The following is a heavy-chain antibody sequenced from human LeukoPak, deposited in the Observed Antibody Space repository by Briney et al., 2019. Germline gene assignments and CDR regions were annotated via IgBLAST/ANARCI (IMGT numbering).Heavy chain of an antibody. J-gene: IGHJ5*02. CDR2: ISGSGGST. V-gene: IGHV3-23*01. D-gene: IGHD3-10*01. CDR3: AKDPPDRHYYGSGSP. Sequence: PGGSLRLSCAASGCTFSSYAMSWVRQAPGKGLEWVSAISGSGGSTYYADSVKGRFTISRDNSKNTLYLQMNSLRAEDTAVYYCAKDPPDRHYYGSGSPWGQGTLVTVSS. CDR1: GCTFSSYA.